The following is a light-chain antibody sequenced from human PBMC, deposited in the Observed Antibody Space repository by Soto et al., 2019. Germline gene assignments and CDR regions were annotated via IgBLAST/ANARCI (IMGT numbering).Light chain of an antibody. CDR3: QSYDSSLSVV. Sequence: QAVVTQPPSVSGAPGQRVTISCTGSSSNIGAGYDVHWYQQLPGTAPKLLTYGNSNRPSGVPDRFSGSKSGTSASLAITGLQAEDEADYYCQSYDSSLSVVFGGGTKVTVL. J-gene: IGLJ2*01. V-gene: IGLV1-40*01. CDR1: SSNIGAGYD. CDR2: GNS.